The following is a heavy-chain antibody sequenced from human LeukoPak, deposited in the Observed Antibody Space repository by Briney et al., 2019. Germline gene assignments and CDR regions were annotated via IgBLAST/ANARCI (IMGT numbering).Heavy chain of an antibody. Sequence: ASVKVSCKASGYTFTSYGISWVRQAPGQGLEWMGWISAYNGNTNYAQKLQGRVTMTTDTSTSTAYMELSSLRSDDTAVYYCARAARVVQRPRPQYYFDYWGQGTLVAVSS. D-gene: IGHD2-15*01. J-gene: IGHJ4*02. CDR1: GYTFTSYG. CDR3: ARAARVVQRPRPQYYFDY. CDR2: ISAYNGNT. V-gene: IGHV1-18*01.